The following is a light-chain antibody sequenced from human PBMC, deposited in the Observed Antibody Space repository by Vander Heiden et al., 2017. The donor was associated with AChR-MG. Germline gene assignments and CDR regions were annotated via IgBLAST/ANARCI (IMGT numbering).Light chain of an antibody. Sequence: DIQMTQSPVTLSASIGDRVTITCRASQYINSWLSWYQQKPGNAPRLLIYKASVLENGVPSRFNGSESGTEFTLTIGGLQPEDFGTYFCQQYHRYPWTFGQGTKVEF. CDR1: QYINSW. CDR2: KAS. J-gene: IGKJ1*01. V-gene: IGKV1-5*03. CDR3: QQYHRYPWT.